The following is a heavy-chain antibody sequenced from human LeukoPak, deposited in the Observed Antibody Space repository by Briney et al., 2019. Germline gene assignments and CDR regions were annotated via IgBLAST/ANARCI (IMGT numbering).Heavy chain of an antibody. D-gene: IGHD1-26*01. CDR1: GGTFSSYA. Sequence: SVKVSCKASGGTFSSYAISWVRQAPGQGLEWMGRIIPILGIANYAQKFQGRATITADKSTSTAYMELSSLRSEDTAVYYCARDPALGSNWFDPWGQGTLVTVSS. J-gene: IGHJ5*02. CDR3: ARDPALGSNWFDP. V-gene: IGHV1-69*04. CDR2: IIPILGIA.